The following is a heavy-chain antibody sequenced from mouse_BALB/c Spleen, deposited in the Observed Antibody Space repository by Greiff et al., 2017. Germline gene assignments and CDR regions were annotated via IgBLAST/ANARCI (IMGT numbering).Heavy chain of an antibody. D-gene: IGHD1-2*01. J-gene: IGHJ1*01. CDR1: GYSITSDYA. CDR3: ARRGLRPPYWYFDV. CDR2: ISYSGST. Sequence: DVQLQESGPGLVKPSQSLSLTCTVTGYSITSDYAWNWIRQFPGNKLEWMGYISYSGSTSYNPSPKSRISITRDTSKNQFFLQLNSVTTEDTATYYCARRGLRPPYWYFDVWGAGTTVTVSS. V-gene: IGHV3-2*02.